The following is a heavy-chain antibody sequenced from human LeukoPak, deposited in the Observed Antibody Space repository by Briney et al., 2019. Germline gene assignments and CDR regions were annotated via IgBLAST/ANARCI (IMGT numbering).Heavy chain of an antibody. CDR2: INHSGST. CDR1: GGSFSGYY. CDR3: ARSRRYYYAY. V-gene: IGHV4-34*01. J-gene: IGHJ4*02. Sequence: SETLSLTCAVYGGSFSGYYWSWIRQPPGKGLEWIGEINHSGSTNYNPSLKSRVTISVDTSKNQFSLKLSSVTAADTAAYYCARSRRYYYAYWGQGTLVTVSS. D-gene: IGHD1-14*01.